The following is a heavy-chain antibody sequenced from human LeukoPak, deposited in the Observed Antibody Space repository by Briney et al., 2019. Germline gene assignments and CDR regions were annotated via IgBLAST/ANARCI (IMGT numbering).Heavy chain of an antibody. V-gene: IGHV3-7*01. CDR1: GFTFSSHH. CDR3: ARMSSYCDY. Sequence: GGSLRLSCVASGFTFSSHHMNWVRQTPGKGLVSVATIKPDGSEKYYVDSVKGRFTISRDNAKSSLYLQMNSLRAEDTGVYFCARMSSYCDYWGQGTLVTVSS. D-gene: IGHD2-2*01. J-gene: IGHJ4*02. CDR2: IKPDGSEK.